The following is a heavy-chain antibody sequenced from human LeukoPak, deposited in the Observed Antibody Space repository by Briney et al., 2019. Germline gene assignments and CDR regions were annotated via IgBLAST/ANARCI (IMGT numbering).Heavy chain of an antibody. V-gene: IGHV4-39*01. D-gene: IGHD3-10*01. CDR1: GDSISTSNSY. J-gene: IGHJ3*02. Sequence: SQTLSLTCAVSGDSISTSNSYWGWIRQPPGKGLEWIGSIYYSGSTYYNPSLKSRVTISVDTSKNQFSLKLSSVTAADTAVYYCASPYYGSGSYLDAFDIWGQGTMVTVSS. CDR2: IYYSGST. CDR3: ASPYYGSGSYLDAFDI.